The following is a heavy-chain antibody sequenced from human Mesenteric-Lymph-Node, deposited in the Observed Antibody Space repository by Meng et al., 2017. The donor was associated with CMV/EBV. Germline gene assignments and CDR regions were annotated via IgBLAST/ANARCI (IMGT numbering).Heavy chain of an antibody. D-gene: IGHD5-24*01. Sequence: ASVQVSCKASGYTFTGHYIHWVRQAPGRGLEWMGIINPSSGTTSYPQKFRGRITMTRDTSASTVYMELSSLTSEDTAVYYCAREGRRDGHNAHFDYWGQGTLVTVSS. J-gene: IGHJ4*02. CDR1: GYTFTGHY. CDR3: AREGRRDGHNAHFDY. V-gene: IGHV1-46*01. CDR2: INPSSGTT.